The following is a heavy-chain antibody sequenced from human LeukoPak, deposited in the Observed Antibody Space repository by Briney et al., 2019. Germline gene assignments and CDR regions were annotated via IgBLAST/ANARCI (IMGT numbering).Heavy chain of an antibody. Sequence: SETLSLTCAVYGGSFSGYYWSWIRQPPGKGLEWIGEINHSGSTNYNPSLKSRVTISVDTSKNQFSLKLSSVTAADTAVYYCARDNPYGSGSYYSWGQGTLVTVSS. V-gene: IGHV4-34*01. J-gene: IGHJ4*02. D-gene: IGHD3-10*01. CDR3: ARDNPYGSGSYYS. CDR1: GGSFSGYY. CDR2: INHSGST.